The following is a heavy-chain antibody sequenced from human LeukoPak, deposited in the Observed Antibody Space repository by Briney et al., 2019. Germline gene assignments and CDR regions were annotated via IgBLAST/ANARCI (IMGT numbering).Heavy chain of an antibody. J-gene: IGHJ6*02. CDR3: ARGRIAKIVVVHSFHYGMDV. V-gene: IGHV4-34*01. D-gene: IGHD3-22*01. CDR2: INDYTGNT. CDR1: GGSFTDYF. Sequence: SETLSLTCDVFGGSFTDYFWTWIRQSPGKGLEWIGEINDYTGNTNYDPSLNSRVSISLEKSKNQFSLELRSVTAADTAVYYCARGRIAKIVVVHSFHYGMDVWGQGTTVTVSS.